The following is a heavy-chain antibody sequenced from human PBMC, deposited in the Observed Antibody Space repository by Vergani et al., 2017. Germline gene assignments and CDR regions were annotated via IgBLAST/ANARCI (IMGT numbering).Heavy chain of an antibody. V-gene: IGHV4-38-2*02. D-gene: IGHD1-26*01. CDR2: IYHSGST. Sequence: QVQLQESGPGLVKPSETLSLTCTVSGYSISSGYYWGWIRQPPGKGLEWIGSIYHSGSTYYNPSLKSRVTISVDTSKNQFSLKLSSVTAADTAVYYCARGSFREYYFDYWGQGTLVTVSS. CDR1: GYSISSGYY. CDR3: ARGSFREYYFDY. J-gene: IGHJ4*02.